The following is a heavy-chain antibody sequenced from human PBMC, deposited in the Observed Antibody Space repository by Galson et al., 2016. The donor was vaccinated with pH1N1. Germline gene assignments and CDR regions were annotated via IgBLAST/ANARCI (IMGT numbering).Heavy chain of an antibody. CDR3: ASTRPQFRYFDWQKPHSFDY. Sequence: QSGAEVKKPGESLRISCEGFGYSLTNYWIVWMRQMPGKGLEWMGIIYLSDSHTTYSPSFQGQVTISADKSISTAYLERSSLKASDTATYYCASTRPQFRYFDWQKPHSFDYWGQGTLVTVSS. J-gene: IGHJ4*02. CDR2: IYLSDSHT. CDR1: GYSLTNYW. D-gene: IGHD3-9*01. V-gene: IGHV5-51*01.